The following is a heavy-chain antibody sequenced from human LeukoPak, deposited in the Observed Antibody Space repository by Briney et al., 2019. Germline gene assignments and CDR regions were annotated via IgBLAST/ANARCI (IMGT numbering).Heavy chain of an antibody. CDR3: AGEPSGDYALDY. V-gene: IGHV4-30-4*08. CDR2: IYYSGST. Sequence: SETLSLTCTVSGGSISSGDYYWSWIRQPPGKGLEWIGYIYYSGSTYYNPSLKSRVSISVDTSKNQFSLKLSSVTAADTAVYYCAGEPSGDYALDYWGQGTLVTVSS. D-gene: IGHD4-17*01. CDR1: GGSISSGDYY. J-gene: IGHJ4*02.